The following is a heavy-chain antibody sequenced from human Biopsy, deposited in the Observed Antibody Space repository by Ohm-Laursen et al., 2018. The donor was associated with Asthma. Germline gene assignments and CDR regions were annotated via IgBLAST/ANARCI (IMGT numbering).Heavy chain of an antibody. V-gene: IGHV3-9*01. CDR2: ISWNSGNI. Sequence: SLRLSCAASGFSFDDCAMHWVRQAPGKGLEWVSSISWNSGNIDYADSVKGRFTISRDNAKNSLYLQLQSLRPEDTAFYYCAKSADYYDSTDYLDFWGRGTLVTVSS. CDR1: GFSFDDCA. D-gene: IGHD3-22*01. J-gene: IGHJ4*01. CDR3: AKSADYYDSTDYLDF.